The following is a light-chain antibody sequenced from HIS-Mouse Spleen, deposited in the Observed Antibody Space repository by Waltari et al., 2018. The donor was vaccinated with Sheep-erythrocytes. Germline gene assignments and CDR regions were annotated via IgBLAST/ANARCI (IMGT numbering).Light chain of an antibody. CDR1: QSVLYSSNNKNY. Sequence: DIVMTQSPDSLAVSLGERATINCKSSQSVLYSSNNKNYLAWYQQKTGQPPKLLIYLASTRDSGVPDRVSGSGSGTDFNLTISCLQAEDVAVYYCQQYYSTPLTFGGGTKVEIK. V-gene: IGKV4-1*01. CDR2: LAS. CDR3: QQYYSTPLT. J-gene: IGKJ4*01.